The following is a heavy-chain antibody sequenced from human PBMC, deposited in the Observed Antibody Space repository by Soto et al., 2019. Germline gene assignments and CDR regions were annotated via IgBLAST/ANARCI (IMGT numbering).Heavy chain of an antibody. D-gene: IGHD4-4*01. V-gene: IGHV3-30*18. Sequence: QVQLLESGGGVVQPGGSLRLSCAASGFTFSRYGMHWVRQAPGKGLEWVAVISYDGSNEYYVDSVKGRFTISRDNSKNTLYRQMRSLSGEDTAVYYCAKPSGPTYSNFLLDSWGQGTLVAVSS. CDR1: GFTFSRYG. J-gene: IGHJ4*02. CDR2: ISYDGSNE. CDR3: AKPSGPTYSNFLLDS.